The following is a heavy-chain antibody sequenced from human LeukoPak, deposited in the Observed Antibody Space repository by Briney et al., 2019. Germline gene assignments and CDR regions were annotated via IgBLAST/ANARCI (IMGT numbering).Heavy chain of an antibody. Sequence: GESLNISWKGPGSPFTSYWIGWVGQLPGKGLEWMGIIYPGDSDTRYSPSFQGQVTISADKSISTAYLQWSSLKASDTAMYYCASPEPKYCSSTSCHGDAFDIWGQGTMVTVSS. CDR2: IYPGDSDT. CDR3: ASPEPKYCSSTSCHGDAFDI. V-gene: IGHV5-51*01. J-gene: IGHJ3*02. D-gene: IGHD2-2*01. CDR1: GSPFTSYW.